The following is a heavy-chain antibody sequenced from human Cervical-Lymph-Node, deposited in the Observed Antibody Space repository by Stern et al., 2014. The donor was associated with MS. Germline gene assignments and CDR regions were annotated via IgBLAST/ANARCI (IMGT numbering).Heavy chain of an antibody. CDR2: NIPILGLP. J-gene: IGHJ5*02. CDR1: GGTFSSSYA. V-gene: IGHV1-69*09. Sequence: QLVESGAEVKKPGSSGNVPCKASGGTFSSSYAITWIRKPPGQGVGWMGRNIPILGLPNYAQKFQGRVTITADTSTSTAYMELSSLRSEDTAVYYCARGVVSNRAAATLHNLFDPWGQGTRVTVSS. D-gene: IGHD2-15*01. CDR3: ARGVVSNRAAATLHNLFDP.